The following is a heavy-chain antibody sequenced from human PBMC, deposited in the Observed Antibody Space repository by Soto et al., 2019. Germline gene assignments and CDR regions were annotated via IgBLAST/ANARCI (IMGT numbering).Heavy chain of an antibody. CDR2: VSGRGWST. CDR1: GFTFSNYA. J-gene: IGHJ4*02. CDR3: ARDYPDYGGDSFLDY. D-gene: IGHD2-21*02. V-gene: IGHV3-23*01. Sequence: EVQLLESGGGLVQPGGSLRLSCAASGFTFSNYAMSWVRQAPGKGPEWVAGVSGRGWSTWHADSVKGRFSISRDNSKNTVFLQMNSLRAEDTAIYYCARDYPDYGGDSFLDYWGQGTLVTVSS.